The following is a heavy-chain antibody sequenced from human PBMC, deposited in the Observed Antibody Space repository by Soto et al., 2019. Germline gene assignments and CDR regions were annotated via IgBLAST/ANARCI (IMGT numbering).Heavy chain of an antibody. V-gene: IGHV3-23*01. D-gene: IGHD3-9*01. CDR2: ISGSGGST. CDR1: GFTFSSYA. Sequence: HPGGSLRLSCAASGFTFSSYAMSWVRQAPGKGLEWVSAISGSGGSTYYADSVKGRFTISRDNSKNTLYLQMNSLRAEDTAVYYCAKDMGYILTGYYRLNVYWGQGTLVTVSS. J-gene: IGHJ4*02. CDR3: AKDMGYILTGYYRLNVY.